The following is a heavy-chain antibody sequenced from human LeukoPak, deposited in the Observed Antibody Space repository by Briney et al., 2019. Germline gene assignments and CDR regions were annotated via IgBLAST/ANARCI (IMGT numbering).Heavy chain of an antibody. CDR2: IYTSGST. V-gene: IGHV4-4*09. CDR1: GGSISSYY. J-gene: IGHJ6*03. Sequence: SETLSLTCTVSGGSISSYYWSWIRQPPGKGLEWIGYIYTSGSTNYNPSPKSRVTISVDTSKNQFSLKLSSVTAADTAVYYCARLGPRGCSSTSCYEYYYYYMDVWGKGTTVTVSS. D-gene: IGHD2-2*01. CDR3: ARLGPRGCSSTSCYEYYYYYMDV.